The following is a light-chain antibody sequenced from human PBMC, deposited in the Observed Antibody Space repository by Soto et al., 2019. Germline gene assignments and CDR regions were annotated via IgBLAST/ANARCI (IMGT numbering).Light chain of an antibody. J-gene: IGKJ2*01. V-gene: IGKV3-20*01. Sequence: EIVLTQSPDTLSLSPGERATLSCRASQSVSSSYLAWYQQKPGQPPRLLIDGTSRRATGIPDRFSGSGSGTDFTLTISRLEPEDFAVYYCHHYGTSPPYTFGQGTKLEI. CDR1: QSVSSSY. CDR3: HHYGTSPPYT. CDR2: GTS.